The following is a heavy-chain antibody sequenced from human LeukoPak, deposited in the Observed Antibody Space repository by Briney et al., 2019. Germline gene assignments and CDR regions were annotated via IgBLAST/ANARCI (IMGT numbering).Heavy chain of an antibody. V-gene: IGHV3-7*01. CDR1: GFTFSSYW. CDR2: IKQDGSEK. D-gene: IGHD6-25*01. J-gene: IGHJ4*02. Sequence: GGSLRLSCAASGFTFSSYWMSWVRQAPEKGLEWVANIKQDGSEKYYVDSVKGRFTISRDNAKNSMYLQMDSLRAEDTAVYYCVAAYYFDYWGQGTLVTVSS. CDR3: VAAYYFDY.